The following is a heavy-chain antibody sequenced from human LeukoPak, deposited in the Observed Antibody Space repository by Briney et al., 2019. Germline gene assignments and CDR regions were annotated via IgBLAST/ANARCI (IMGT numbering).Heavy chain of an antibody. J-gene: IGHJ4*02. CDR1: GFTLSSYA. CDR2: FSASGDTT. CDR3: AKDLYGSEDS. Sequence: GGSLRLSCAASGFTLSSYAMSWVRQAPGKGLEWVSTFSASGDTTCYADSVKGRFAVSRDNPKNTLYLQMNSLRAEDTAVYYCAKDLYGSEDSWGQGTLVTVSS. V-gene: IGHV3-23*01. D-gene: IGHD3-10*01.